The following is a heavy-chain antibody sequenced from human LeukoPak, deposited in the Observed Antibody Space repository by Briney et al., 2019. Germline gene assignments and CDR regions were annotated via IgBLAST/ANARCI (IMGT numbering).Heavy chain of an antibody. CDR2: ISGSGGST. V-gene: IGHV3-23*01. CDR3: AKVGGYYYGSGSYHKDDY. CDR1: GFTFSSYA. J-gene: IGHJ4*02. Sequence: GGSLRLSCAASGFTFSSYAMSWVRQAPGKGLEWVSAISGSGGSTCYADSVKGRFTISRDNSKNTLYLQMNSLRAEDTAVYYCAKVGGYYYGSGSYHKDDYWGQGTLATVSS. D-gene: IGHD3-10*01.